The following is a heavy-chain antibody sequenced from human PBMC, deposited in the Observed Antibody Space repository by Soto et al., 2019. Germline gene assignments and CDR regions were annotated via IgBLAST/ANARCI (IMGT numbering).Heavy chain of an antibody. V-gene: IGHV1-69*02. D-gene: IGHD3-10*01. CDR2: IIPILGIA. CDR3: AREPGRVRGLHFDY. Sequence: QVQLEQSGAEVKEPGSSVKVSCKASRGTFSTYTISWVRQAPGQGLEWVGRIIPILGIANYAQKFQPRVTITADKSTPTAYTKLASLTSEGTAIYYCAREPGRVRGLHFDYWGQGTLLTVSS. CDR1: RGTFSTYT. J-gene: IGHJ4*02.